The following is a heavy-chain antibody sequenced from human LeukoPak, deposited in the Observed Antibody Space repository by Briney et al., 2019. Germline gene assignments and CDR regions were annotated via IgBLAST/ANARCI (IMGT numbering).Heavy chain of an antibody. D-gene: IGHD1-20*01. V-gene: IGHV4-39*07. CDR3: ARDLYNWNGSPLGY. J-gene: IGHJ4*02. CDR1: GASISSSSYY. Sequence: SETLSLTCTVAGASISSSSYYWGWLRQPPWKGPEWIGGIYYSGSTYYNPCVKSRVTISVDTSKNEFSLKLSSVTAADTAVYYCARDLYNWNGSPLGYWGQGTLVTVSS. CDR2: IYYSGST.